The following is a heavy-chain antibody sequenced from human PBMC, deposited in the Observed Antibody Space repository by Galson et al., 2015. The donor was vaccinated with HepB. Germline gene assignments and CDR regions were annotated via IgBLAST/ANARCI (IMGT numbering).Heavy chain of an antibody. J-gene: IGHJ4*02. D-gene: IGHD3-16*01. CDR3: ARDKTVGSYGY. V-gene: IGHV3-21*01. CDR1: GFTFSSYT. Sequence: SLRLSCAASGFTFSSYTMNWVRQAPGKGLEWVSSISSSSSYIDYADSVKGRFTISRDNAKNSLYLQMNSLRAEDTAVYYCARDKTVGSYGYWGQGTLVTVSS. CDR2: ISSSSSYI.